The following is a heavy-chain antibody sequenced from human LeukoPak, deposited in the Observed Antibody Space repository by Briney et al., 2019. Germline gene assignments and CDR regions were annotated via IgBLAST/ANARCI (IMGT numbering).Heavy chain of an antibody. CDR2: ISADGGDT. D-gene: IGHD2-21*01. Sequence: PGGSLRLSCAASGSTLSNYAISWVRQAPGKGLEGVSAISADGGDTYHTDSVKGRFTISRDNSKNTLFLQMNSLRGEDTAVYYCASHLTYCGRDSCSFFDSWGQGTLVTVSS. J-gene: IGHJ4*02. V-gene: IGHV3-23*01. CDR3: ASHLTYCGRDSCSFFDS. CDR1: GSTLSNYA.